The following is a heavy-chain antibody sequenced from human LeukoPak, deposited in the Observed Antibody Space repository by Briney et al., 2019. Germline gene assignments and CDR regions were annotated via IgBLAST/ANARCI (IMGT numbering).Heavy chain of an antibody. J-gene: IGHJ4*02. CDR2: INPSGGST. Sequence: ASVKVSCKASGYTFTGYYMRWVRQAPGQGLEWMGIINPSGGSTSYAQKFQGRVTMTRDTSTSTVYMELSSLRSEDTAVYYCARAIFGIAAAGRAYYFDYWGQGTLVTVSS. V-gene: IGHV1-46*01. CDR3: ARAIFGIAAAGRAYYFDY. D-gene: IGHD6-13*01. CDR1: GYTFTGYY.